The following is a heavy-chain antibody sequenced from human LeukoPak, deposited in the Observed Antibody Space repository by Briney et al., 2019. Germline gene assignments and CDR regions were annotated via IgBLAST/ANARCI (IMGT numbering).Heavy chain of an antibody. CDR1: GFTFSSYS. D-gene: IGHD2-15*01. Sequence: PGGSLRLSCAASGFTFSSYSMNWVRQAPGKGLEWVSYISSGSSTIYYADSVKGRFTISRDNAKNSLYLQMNSLRAEDTAVYYCARELCSGGSCYEAYWGQGTLVTVPS. CDR3: ARELCSGGSCYEAY. J-gene: IGHJ4*02. V-gene: IGHV3-48*04. CDR2: ISSGSSTI.